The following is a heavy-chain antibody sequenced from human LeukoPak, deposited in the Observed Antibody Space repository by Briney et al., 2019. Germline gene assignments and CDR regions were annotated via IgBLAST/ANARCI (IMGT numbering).Heavy chain of an antibody. CDR2: ITSHSGYI. CDR1: GFTFSTYA. Sequence: AGGSLRLSCAASGFTFSTYAMSWVRQAPGKGLEWVSTITSHSGYIYYADSVKGRFTTSRDNAQNSLYLQMNSLRDEDTAVYYCARSDDYGDYLVDYWGQGTLVTVSS. J-gene: IGHJ4*02. D-gene: IGHD4-17*01. V-gene: IGHV3-21*06. CDR3: ARSDDYGDYLVDY.